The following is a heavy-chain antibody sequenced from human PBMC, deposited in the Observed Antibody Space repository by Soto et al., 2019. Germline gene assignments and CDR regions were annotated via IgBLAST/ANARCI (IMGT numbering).Heavy chain of an antibody. CDR2: IRSQIDGGTT. Sequence: EVELVESGGVLVKPGGSLRLSCAASGFAFTNAWMTWVRQTPGKALEWVGRIRSQIDGGTTDYAAPVKGRFTISRDDSKNTLYLQMNSLKTEDTAVYYCTTVAYGEYVSDYWGQGTLVTVSS. V-gene: IGHV3-15*01. CDR3: TTVAYGEYVSDY. D-gene: IGHD4-17*01. CDR1: GFAFTNAW. J-gene: IGHJ4*02.